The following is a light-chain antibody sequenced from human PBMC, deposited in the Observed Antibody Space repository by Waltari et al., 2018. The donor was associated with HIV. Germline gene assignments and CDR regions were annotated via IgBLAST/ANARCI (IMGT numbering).Light chain of an antibody. CDR1: QDISSY. V-gene: IGKV1-8*01. Sequence: AIRMTQSPSSSSVSTGASVTITCRASQDISSYLAWYQQKPGNAPNLLIYGGSTFQTGVPSRFSGSGSGTDFTLTISCLQSEDFATYYCQQYYNYPRTFGQGTKVEIK. J-gene: IGKJ1*01. CDR2: GGS. CDR3: QQYYNYPRT.